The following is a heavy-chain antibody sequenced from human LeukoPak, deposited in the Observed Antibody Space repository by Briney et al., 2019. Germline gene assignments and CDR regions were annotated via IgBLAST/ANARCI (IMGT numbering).Heavy chain of an antibody. J-gene: IGHJ4*02. D-gene: IGHD2-2*01. V-gene: IGHV3-23*01. CDR3: AQSPVFTVGPVVKGSHY. CDR2: ISGSGGST. Sequence: GGSLRLSCAASGFTFSSYAMSWVRQAPGKGLEWVSAISGSGGSTYYADSVKGRFTISRDNSKNTLYLQMNSLRAEDTAVYYCAQSPVFTVGPVVKGSHYWGQGTLVTVSS. CDR1: GFTFSSYA.